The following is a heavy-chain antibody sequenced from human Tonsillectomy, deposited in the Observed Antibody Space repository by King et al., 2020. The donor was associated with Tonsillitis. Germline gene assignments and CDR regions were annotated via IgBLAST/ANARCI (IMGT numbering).Heavy chain of an antibody. Sequence: VQLQESGPGLVKPSQTLSLTCTVSGGSISSGGYYWSWIRQHPGKGLEWIGCIYYSGSTYYNPSLKGRVTISVDTSKNQFSLKLSSVTAAETAVYYCARDHWYYDSSGYDAFDIWGQGTMVTVSS. J-gene: IGHJ3*02. CDR2: IYYSGST. D-gene: IGHD3-22*01. CDR1: GGSISSGGYY. V-gene: IGHV4-31*03. CDR3: ARDHWYYDSSGYDAFDI.